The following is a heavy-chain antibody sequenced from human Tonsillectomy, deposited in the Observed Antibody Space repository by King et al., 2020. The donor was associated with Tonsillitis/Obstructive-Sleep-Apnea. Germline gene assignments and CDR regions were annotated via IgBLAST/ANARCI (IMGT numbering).Heavy chain of an antibody. CDR2: ISSSSTYI. V-gene: IGHV3-11*05. J-gene: IGHJ5*02. CDR3: AREVAYCTSTSRTSCSDWFDP. Sequence: VQLQESGGGLVKPGGSLRLSCGASGFGFSDFYMSWIRQAPGKGLEWLSYISSSSTYIKYADSVRGRFTISRDNAKKELYLKMNRLRPEDSAVYYCAREVAYCTSTSRTSCSDWFDPWGQGTLVTVSS. CDR1: GFGFSDFY. D-gene: IGHD2-2*01.